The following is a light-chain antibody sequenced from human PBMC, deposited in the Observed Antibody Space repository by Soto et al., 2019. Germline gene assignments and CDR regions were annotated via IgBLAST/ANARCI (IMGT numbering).Light chain of an antibody. CDR1: SSNIGAGYD. CDR2: GNS. Sequence: QSVLTQPPSVSGAPGQRVTISCTGSSSNIGAGYDVHWYQQLPGTAPKLLIYGNSNRPSGVPDRFSDSKSGTSASLAITGLQAEDEADYYRQSYDISLSALYVFGTGTKVTVL. CDR3: QSYDISLSALYV. V-gene: IGLV1-40*01. J-gene: IGLJ1*01.